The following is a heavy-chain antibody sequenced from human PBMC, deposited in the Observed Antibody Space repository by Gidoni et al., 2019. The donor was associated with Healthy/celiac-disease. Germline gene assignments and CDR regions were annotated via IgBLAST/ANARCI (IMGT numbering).Heavy chain of an antibody. CDR2: ISGSGGST. J-gene: IGHJ4*02. D-gene: IGHD4-4*01. CDR1: GFTFSSYA. Sequence: EVQLLESGGGLVQPGGSLRLSCAASGFTFSSYAMRWVRQAPGKGLEWVSAISGSGGSTYYADSVKGRFTISRDNSKNTLYLQMNSLRAEDTAVYYCAKDLVQRDYRGVVGYWGQGTLVTVSS. CDR3: AKDLVQRDYRGVVGY. V-gene: IGHV3-23*01.